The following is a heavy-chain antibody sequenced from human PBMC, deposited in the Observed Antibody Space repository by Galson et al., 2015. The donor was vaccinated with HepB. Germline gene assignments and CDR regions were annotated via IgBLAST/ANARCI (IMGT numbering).Heavy chain of an antibody. CDR3: ARGLESGDAFDI. CDR1: GFKFSDFP. Sequence: SLRLSCAASGFKFSDFPMNWVRQAPGKGLEWVSSISGISSYIYYADSVKGRFTISRDNAKNSLYLQMNSLRAEDTAVYYCARGLESGDAFDIWGQGTMVTVSS. D-gene: IGHD1-14*01. J-gene: IGHJ3*02. CDR2: ISGISSYI. V-gene: IGHV3-21*01.